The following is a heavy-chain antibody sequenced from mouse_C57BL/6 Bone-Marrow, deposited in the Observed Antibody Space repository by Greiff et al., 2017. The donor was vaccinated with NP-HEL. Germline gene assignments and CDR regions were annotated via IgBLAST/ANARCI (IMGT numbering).Heavy chain of an antibody. D-gene: IGHD3-2*01. J-gene: IGHJ2*01. Sequence: VQLQQSGPELVKPGASVKISCKASGYSFTGYYMNWVKQSPEKSLEWIGEINPSTGGTTYNQKFKAKATLTVDKSSSTAYMQLKSLTSDDSAVYYCARRDRGVDYWGQGTTLTVSS. V-gene: IGHV1-42*01. CDR3: ARRDRGVDY. CDR2: INPSTGGT. CDR1: GYSFTGYY.